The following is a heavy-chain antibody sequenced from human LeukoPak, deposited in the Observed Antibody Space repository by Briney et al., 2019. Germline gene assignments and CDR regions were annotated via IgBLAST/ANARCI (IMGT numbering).Heavy chain of an antibody. D-gene: IGHD2-2*01. J-gene: IGHJ6*04. CDR1: GGTFSSYA. CDR2: IIPIFGTA. Sequence: SVKVSFQAPGGTFSSYAISWVRQAPGQGLEWMGGIIPIFGTANYAQKFQGRVTITADKSTSTAYMELSSLRSEDTAVYYCARTWGPSYCSSTSCPPYGMDVWGKGTTVTVSS. CDR3: ARTWGPSYCSSTSCPPYGMDV. V-gene: IGHV1-69*06.